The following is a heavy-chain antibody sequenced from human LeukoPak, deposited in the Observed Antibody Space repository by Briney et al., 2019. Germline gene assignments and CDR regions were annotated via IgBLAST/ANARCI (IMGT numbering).Heavy chain of an antibody. Sequence: PGRSLRLSCAASGFTFSSYGMHWLREAPGKGLEWVAVISYDGSSKYYADSVKGRFTISRDNSKNTLYLQMNSLRAEDTAVYYCAKSLPYSRYRVQGYYAFDIWGQGTMVTVSS. V-gene: IGHV3-30*18. CDR3: AKSLPYSRYRVQGYYAFDI. D-gene: IGHD3-10*01. J-gene: IGHJ3*02. CDR2: ISYDGSSK. CDR1: GFTFSSYG.